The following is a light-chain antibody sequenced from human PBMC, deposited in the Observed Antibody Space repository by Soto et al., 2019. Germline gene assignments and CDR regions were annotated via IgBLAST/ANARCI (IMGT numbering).Light chain of an antibody. J-gene: IGLJ1*01. Sequence: QSVLTQPPSASGSPGQSVTISCTGTSSDVGGYNYVYWYQQHPGKAPKLMIYEVTKRPSGVPDRFSGSKSGNTASLTVSGLQAEDEADYYCSSYAGSNSYVFGTGTQLTVL. CDR2: EVT. CDR1: SSDVGGYNY. CDR3: SSYAGSNSYV. V-gene: IGLV2-8*01.